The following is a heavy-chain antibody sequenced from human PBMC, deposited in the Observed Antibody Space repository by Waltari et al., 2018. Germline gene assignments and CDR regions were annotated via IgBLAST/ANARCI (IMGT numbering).Heavy chain of an antibody. J-gene: IGHJ4*02. D-gene: IGHD2-21*02. Sequence: EVQLVESGGGLVLPGGSLRLSCAASGFTFSNTWTRWVRQAPGKGVVRGSGGETEVARARYAASVTVRFTISRDNAKNTLCLHMSSLGIEDTAVYYCATHLDCYGGDCPLRVWGQGTLVSVSS. CDR2: GETEVARA. CDR1: GFTFSNTW. CDR3: ATHLDCYGGDCPLRV. V-gene: IGHV3-74*01.